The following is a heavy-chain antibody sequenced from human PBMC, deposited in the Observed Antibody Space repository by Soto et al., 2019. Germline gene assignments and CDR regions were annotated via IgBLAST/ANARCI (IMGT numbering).Heavy chain of an antibody. CDR1: GYSFTSYW. D-gene: IGHD2-8*01. J-gene: IGHJ6*02. CDR3: ARQGSNGAYYYYGMDV. V-gene: IGHV5-51*01. Sequence: GESLKISCKGSGYSFTSYWIGWVRQMPGKGLEWMGIIYPGDSDTRYSPSFQGQVTISADKSISTAYLQWSSLKASDSAIYYCARQGSNGAYYYYGMDVWGQGTTVTVSS. CDR2: IYPGDSDT.